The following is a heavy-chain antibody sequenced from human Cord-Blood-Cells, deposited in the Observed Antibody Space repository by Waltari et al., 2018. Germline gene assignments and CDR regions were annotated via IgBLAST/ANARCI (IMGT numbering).Heavy chain of an antibody. V-gene: IGHV1-2*02. Sequence: VQLLPSGAEEKKPGDSVKVSCKASGYTFPGSYMHWARQAPGRGLEWMGWINPNSGGTNYAQKFQGRVTMTRDTSISTAYMELSRLRSDDTAVYYCARDPPVSTDYWGQGTLVTVSS. CDR2: INPNSGGT. CDR1: GYTFPGSY. J-gene: IGHJ4*02. CDR3: ARDPPVSTDY.